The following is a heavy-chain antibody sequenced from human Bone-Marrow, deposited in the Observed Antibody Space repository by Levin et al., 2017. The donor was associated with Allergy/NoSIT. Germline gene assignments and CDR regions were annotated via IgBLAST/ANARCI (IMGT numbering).Heavy chain of an antibody. CDR1: GFTFSGSA. CDR2: IRSKANSYAT. CDR3: TRHGPSGGITMVRGVTFFDY. J-gene: IGHJ4*02. D-gene: IGHD3-10*01. V-gene: IGHV3-73*01. Sequence: AASVKVSCAASGFTFSGSAMHWVRQASGKGLEWVGRIRSKANSYATAYAASVKGRFTISRDDSKNTAYLQMNSLKTEDTAVYYCTRHGPSGGITMVRGVTFFDYWGQGTLVTVSS.